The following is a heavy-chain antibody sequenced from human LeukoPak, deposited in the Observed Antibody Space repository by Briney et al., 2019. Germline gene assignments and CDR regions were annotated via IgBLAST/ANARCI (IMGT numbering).Heavy chain of an antibody. CDR2: INPNSGGT. Sequence: ASVKVSCKASGYTFTGYYMHWVRQAPGQGLEWMGWINPNSGGTNYAQKFQGRVTMTRDTSISTAYMELSRLRSEDTAVYYCARIFPGRGYSYDQRWFDPWGQGTLVTVSS. V-gene: IGHV1-2*02. D-gene: IGHD5-18*01. CDR1: GYTFTGYY. J-gene: IGHJ5*02. CDR3: ARIFPGRGYSYDQRWFDP.